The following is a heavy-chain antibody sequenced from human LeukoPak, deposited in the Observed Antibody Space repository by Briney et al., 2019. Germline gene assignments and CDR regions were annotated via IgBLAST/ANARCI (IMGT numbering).Heavy chain of an antibody. J-gene: IGHJ4*02. CDR3: ARGQRMVRGPTFDY. D-gene: IGHD3-10*01. V-gene: IGHV4-59*01. CDR2: IYYSGST. CDR1: GGSISSYY. Sequence: SETLSLTCTVSGGSISSYYWSWIRQPAGKGLEWIGYIYYSGSTNYNPSLKSRVTISVDTSKNQFSLKLSSVTAADTAVYYCARGQRMVRGPTFDYWGQGTLVTVSS.